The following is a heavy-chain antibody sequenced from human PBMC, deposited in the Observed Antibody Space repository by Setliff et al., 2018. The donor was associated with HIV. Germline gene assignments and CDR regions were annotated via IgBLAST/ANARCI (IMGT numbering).Heavy chain of an antibody. D-gene: IGHD1-7*01. CDR1: GGSFSGYY. CDR2: INHSGST. CDR3: ARQLELPHFDF. J-gene: IGHJ4*02. V-gene: IGHV4-34*01. Sequence: PSETLSLTCAVYGGSFSGYYWSWIRQPPGKGLEWIGEINHSGSTNYNPSLKSRVTISVDTSKNQFSLKLTSVTAADTAVYYCARQLELPHFDFWGQGTLVTVSS.